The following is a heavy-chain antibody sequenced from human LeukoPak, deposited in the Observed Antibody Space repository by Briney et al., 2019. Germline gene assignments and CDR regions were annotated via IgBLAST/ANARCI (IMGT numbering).Heavy chain of an antibody. J-gene: IGHJ3*02. Sequence: ASVKVSCKASGYTLTSYYMHWVRQAPGQGLEWMAIISPSGGSTFYAQKFQGRVTMTRDMSTSTVYMELSSLRSEDTAVYYCARDRRGYCSGGSCFDDAFDIWGQGTMVTVSS. CDR3: ARDRRGYCSGGSCFDDAFDI. CDR2: ISPSGGST. CDR1: GYTLTSYY. V-gene: IGHV1-46*01. D-gene: IGHD2-15*01.